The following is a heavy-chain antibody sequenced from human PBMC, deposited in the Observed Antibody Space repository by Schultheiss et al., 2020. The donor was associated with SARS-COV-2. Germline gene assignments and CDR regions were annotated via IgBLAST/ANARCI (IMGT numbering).Heavy chain of an antibody. Sequence: SQTLSLTCGVSGGSISSSNWWSWVRQPPGKGLEWIGSIYHSGSTYYNPSLKSRVTISVDTSKNQFSLKLSSVTAADTAVYYCARTKWLGGYFDYWGQGTLVTVSS. CDR2: IYHSGST. D-gene: IGHD5-12*01. CDR1: GGSISSSNW. V-gene: IGHV4-4*02. J-gene: IGHJ4*02. CDR3: ARTKWLGGYFDY.